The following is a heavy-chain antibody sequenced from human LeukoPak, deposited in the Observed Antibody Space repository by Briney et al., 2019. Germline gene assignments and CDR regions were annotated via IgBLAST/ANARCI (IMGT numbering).Heavy chain of an antibody. D-gene: IGHD3-10*01. CDR2: INPSGGST. CDR1: GYTFTSYY. CDR3: ARGRRGYGSGSSRYDLPMGY. J-gene: IGHJ4*02. V-gene: IGHV1-46*03. Sequence: ASVKVSCKASGYTFTSYYMHWMRQAPGQGLEWMGIINPSGGSTSYAQKFQGRVTMTRDTSTSTVYMELSSLRSEDTAVYYCARGRRGYGSGSSRYDLPMGYWGQGTLVTVSS.